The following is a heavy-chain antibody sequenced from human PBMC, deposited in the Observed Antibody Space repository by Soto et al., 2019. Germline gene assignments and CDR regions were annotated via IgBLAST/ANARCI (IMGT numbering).Heavy chain of an antibody. V-gene: IGHV1-69*05. CDR1: GGTFSSYA. D-gene: IGHD2-2*02. J-gene: IGHJ4*02. Sequence: GASVKVSCKASGGTFSSYAISWVRQAPGQGLEWMGGIIPIFGTANYAQKFQGRVTITRDTSASTAYMELSSLRSEDTAVYYCAKSATVPAAIAYWGQGTLVTVSS. CDR3: AKSATVPAAIAY. CDR2: IIPIFGTA.